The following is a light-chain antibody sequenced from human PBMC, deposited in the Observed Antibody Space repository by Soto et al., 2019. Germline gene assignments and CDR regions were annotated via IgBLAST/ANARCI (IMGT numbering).Light chain of an antibody. CDR1: QFVSSR. CDR3: QQYSSSPYT. J-gene: IGKJ2*01. CDR2: DTS. Sequence: DIVVTQSPATLSASPGERVTLSCRASQFVSSRLAWYQQRPGQVPRLLIYDTSTRAPGISARFSGSGSGTDFSLTISRLEPEDFAVYYCQQYSSSPYTFGQGTKLEIK. V-gene: IGKV3-20*01.